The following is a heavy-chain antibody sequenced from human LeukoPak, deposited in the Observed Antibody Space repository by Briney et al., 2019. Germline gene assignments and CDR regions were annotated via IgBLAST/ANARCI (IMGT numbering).Heavy chain of an antibody. D-gene: IGHD3-10*01. CDR1: GFTFSSYS. Sequence: GGSLRLSCAASGFTFSSYSMNWVRQAPGKGLEWVSYISSSSSTIYYADSVKGRFTISRDNSKNTLYLQMNSLRAEDTAVYYCVYYYGSGSPPLGGQGTLVTVSS. V-gene: IGHV3-48*01. CDR2: ISSSSSTI. J-gene: IGHJ4*02. CDR3: VYYYGSGSPPL.